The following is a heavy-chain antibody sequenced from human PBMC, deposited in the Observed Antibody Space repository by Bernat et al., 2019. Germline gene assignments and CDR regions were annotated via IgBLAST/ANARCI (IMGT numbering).Heavy chain of an antibody. D-gene: IGHD4-17*01. CDR2: MNPNSGNT. CDR1: GYTFTTYY. J-gene: IGHJ4*02. Sequence: QVYLVQSGAEVKKPGASVKVSCKASGYTFTTYYMHWVRQATGQGLEWMGWMNPNSGNTGYAQKFQGRVTMTRNTSISTAYMELSSLRSEDTAVYYCARGEGYGDYGDKNFDYWGQGTLVTVSS. V-gene: IGHV1-8*02. CDR3: ARGEGYGDYGDKNFDY.